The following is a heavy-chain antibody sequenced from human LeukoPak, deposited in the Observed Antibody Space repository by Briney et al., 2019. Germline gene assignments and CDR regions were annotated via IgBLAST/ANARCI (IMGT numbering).Heavy chain of an antibody. CDR2: ISGSGGST. CDR1: GFTFSSYA. CDR3: ARDYSSSSGKHAFDI. J-gene: IGHJ3*02. V-gene: IGHV3-23*01. D-gene: IGHD6-13*01. Sequence: PGGSLRLSCAASGFTFSSYAMSWVRQAPGKGLEWVSAISGSGGSTYYADSVKGRFTISRDNAENSLYLQMDSLRAEDTAVYYCARDYSSSSGKHAFDIWGQGTMVTVSS.